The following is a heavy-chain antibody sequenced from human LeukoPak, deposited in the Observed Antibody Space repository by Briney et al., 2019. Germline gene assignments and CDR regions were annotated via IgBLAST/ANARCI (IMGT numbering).Heavy chain of an antibody. J-gene: IGHJ5*02. CDR2: IYYSGST. CDR1: GGSISSGDYY. CDR3: ARVGGLAARWPWFDP. D-gene: IGHD6-6*01. V-gene: IGHV4-30-4*01. Sequence: SETLSLTCTVSGGSISSGDYYWSWIRQPPGKGLEWIGYIYYSGSTYYNPSLKSRVTISVDTSKNQFSLKLSSVTAADTAVYYCARVGGLAARWPWFDPWGQGTLVTVSS.